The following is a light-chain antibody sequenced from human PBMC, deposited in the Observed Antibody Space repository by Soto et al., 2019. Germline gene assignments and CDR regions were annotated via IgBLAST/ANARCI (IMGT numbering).Light chain of an antibody. CDR2: DVS. Sequence: QSALTQPASVSGSPGQSITISCTGTSSDVGAYNYASWYQQYPGEAPKVIIYDVSHRPAGVSNRFSGSKSGNTASLTISGLQTPDEADYYCSSYTGATTYVFGTGTRSPS. CDR3: SSYTGATTYV. V-gene: IGLV2-14*01. J-gene: IGLJ1*01. CDR1: SSDVGAYNY.